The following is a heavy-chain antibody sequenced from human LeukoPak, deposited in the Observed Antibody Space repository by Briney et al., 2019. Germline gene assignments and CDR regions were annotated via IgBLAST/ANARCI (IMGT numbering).Heavy chain of an antibody. J-gene: IGHJ4*02. V-gene: IGHV3-33*01. CDR1: GFTFSSYG. CDR2: IWYDGSNK. CDR3: ARDNSRIAAAGSGGLFDY. Sequence: GGSLRLSCAASGFTFSSYGMHWVRQAPGKGLEWVAAIWYDGSNKYYADSVKGRFTISRDNSKNTLYLQMSSLRADDTAVYYCARDNSRIAAAGSGGLFDYWGQGTLVTVSS. D-gene: IGHD6-13*01.